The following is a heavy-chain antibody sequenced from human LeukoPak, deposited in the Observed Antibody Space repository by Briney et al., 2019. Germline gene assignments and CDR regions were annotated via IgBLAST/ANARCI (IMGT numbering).Heavy chain of an antibody. CDR3: AGDMGYCSSTSCYRIDYYYYYGTDV. CDR1: GGTFSSYT. D-gene: IGHD2-2*01. V-gene: IGHV1-69*04. Sequence: GASVKVSCKASGGTFSSYTISWVRQAPGQGLEWMGRIIPILGIANYAQKFQGRVTITADKSTSTAYMELSSLRSEDTAVYYCAGDMGYCSSTSCYRIDYYYYYGTDVWGQGTTVTVSS. CDR2: IIPILGIA. J-gene: IGHJ6*02.